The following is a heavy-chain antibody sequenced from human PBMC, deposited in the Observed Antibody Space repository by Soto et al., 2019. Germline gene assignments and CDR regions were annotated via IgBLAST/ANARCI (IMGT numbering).Heavy chain of an antibody. CDR3: AREVVGAAATRWFDP. J-gene: IGHJ5*02. V-gene: IGHV4-61*03. CDR2: VSHSGIT. Sequence: PSETLSLTCTVSGGSASSGSYYWSWIRQPPGKGLEWIGYVSHSGITNYNPSLQSRVTISVDTSRSHFSLKLSSVTAADTAVYYCAREVVGAAATRWFDPWGQGTLVTVSS. CDR1: GGSASSGSYY. D-gene: IGHD6-13*01.